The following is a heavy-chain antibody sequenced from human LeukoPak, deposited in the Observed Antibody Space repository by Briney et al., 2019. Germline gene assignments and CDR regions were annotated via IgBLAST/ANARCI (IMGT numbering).Heavy chain of an antibody. D-gene: IGHD5-12*01. CDR3: AKSQDIVATTGMDV. V-gene: IGHV3-21*01. CDR2: ISSSSSYI. CDR1: GFAFSSYS. Sequence: PGGSLRLSCAASGFAFSSYSMNWVRQAPGKGLEWVSSISSSSSYIYYADSVKGRFTISRDNAKNSLYLQMNSLRAEDTAVYYCAKSQDIVATTGMDVWGQGTTVTVSS. J-gene: IGHJ6*02.